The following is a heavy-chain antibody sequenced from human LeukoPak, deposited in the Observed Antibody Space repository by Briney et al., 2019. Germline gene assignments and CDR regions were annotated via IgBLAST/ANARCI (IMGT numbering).Heavy chain of an antibody. CDR1: VFSISSGYY. Sequence: SETLSLTCAVSVFSISSGYYWGWIRQPPGKGLEWSGSVYHSGRTYYNSSLKSRVTISVDTSKNQFFLKLTSLTAADTAVYYCARGLGTSSVDYWGQGTLVTVSS. V-gene: IGHV4-38-2*01. J-gene: IGHJ4*02. CDR2: VYHSGRT. CDR3: ARGLGTSSVDY. D-gene: IGHD6-6*01.